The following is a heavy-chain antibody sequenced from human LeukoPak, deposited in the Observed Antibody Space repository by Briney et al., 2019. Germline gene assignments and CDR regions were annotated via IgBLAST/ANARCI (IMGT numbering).Heavy chain of an antibody. CDR2: ISYSGST. J-gene: IGHJ5*02. D-gene: IGHD1-1*01. CDR1: GGSISSYY. CDR3: AREGTAGTNLNWFDP. Sequence: NPSDTLSLTCTVSGGSISSYYWSWIRQPSGKGLECIGYISYSGSTNFNPSLKSRVTISVDTSKNQFSLKLSSVTAADTAVYYCAREGTAGTNLNWFDPWGQGTLVTVSS. V-gene: IGHV4-59*01.